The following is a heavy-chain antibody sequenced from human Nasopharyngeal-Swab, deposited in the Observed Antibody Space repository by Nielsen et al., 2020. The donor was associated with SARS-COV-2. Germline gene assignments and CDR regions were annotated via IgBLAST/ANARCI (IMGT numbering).Heavy chain of an antibody. CDR2: ITSGNSV. CDR1: GFTFSPYT. V-gene: IGHV3-48*04. J-gene: IGHJ4*02. Sequence: GGSLRLSCATSGFTFSPYTMTWVRKAPGRGRQWISYITSGNSVQYADSVRGRFTISRDNAKNSLYLQMNSLTAEDTAVYYCARERGGGYGDYWGQGTLVTVSS. CDR3: ARERGGGYGDY. D-gene: IGHD5-12*01.